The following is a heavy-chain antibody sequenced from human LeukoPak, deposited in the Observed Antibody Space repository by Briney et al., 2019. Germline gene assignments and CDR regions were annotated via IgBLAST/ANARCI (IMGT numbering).Heavy chain of an antibody. CDR1: GGSVTNTSGYY. Sequence: KSSETLSLTCSVSGGSVTNTSGYYWAWIRQSPGKRLEWIGSFYYRGNTYYNLSLKSRLTISVHTSKNQFSLKMSSVTATDTAIYYCARRRSDPGAFDIWGQGTQVTVSS. CDR2: FYYRGNT. J-gene: IGHJ3*02. CDR3: ARRRSDPGAFDI. V-gene: IGHV4-39*01. D-gene: IGHD2-21*02.